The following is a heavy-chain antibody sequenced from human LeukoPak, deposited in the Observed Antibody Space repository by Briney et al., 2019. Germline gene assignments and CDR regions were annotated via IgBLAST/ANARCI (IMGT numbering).Heavy chain of an antibody. Sequence: GGSLRLSCAASGFTFSSYGMHWVRQAPGKGLEWVAVISYDGSNKYYADSVKGRFTISRDNSKNTLYLQMNSLRAEDTAVYYCARFPGIAVAGNWGQGTLVTVSS. CDR2: ISYDGSNK. CDR1: GFTFSSYG. D-gene: IGHD6-19*01. V-gene: IGHV3-30*03. J-gene: IGHJ4*02. CDR3: ARFPGIAVAGN.